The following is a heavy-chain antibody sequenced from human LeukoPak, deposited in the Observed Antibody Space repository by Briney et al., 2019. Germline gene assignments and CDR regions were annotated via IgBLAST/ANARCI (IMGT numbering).Heavy chain of an antibody. D-gene: IGHD3-10*01. CDR2: IKEDGSEK. V-gene: IGHV3-7*01. Sequence: GGSLRLSCVASGITFSNSWMCWVRQAPGKGLEWVANIKEDGSEKYYVNSVKGRFTISRDNAKNSLYLQMNSLRAEDTAVYYCARGGGSGSYYKRELDYWGQGTLVTVSS. CDR1: GITFSNSW. CDR3: ARGGGSGSYYKRELDY. J-gene: IGHJ4*02.